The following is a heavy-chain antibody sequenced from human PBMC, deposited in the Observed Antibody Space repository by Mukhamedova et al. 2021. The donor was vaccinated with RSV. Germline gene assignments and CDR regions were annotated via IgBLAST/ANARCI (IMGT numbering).Heavy chain of an antibody. Sequence: VHQAPGKGLEWVASIKPDGTEKNYVDSVKGRFTISRDNAKNSLYVQMNSLRVEDTAVYYCARDLNWNTYWGQGTLVTVSS. V-gene: IGHV3-7*01. CDR2: IKPDGTEK. D-gene: IGHD1-1*01. CDR3: ARDLNWNTY. J-gene: IGHJ4*02.